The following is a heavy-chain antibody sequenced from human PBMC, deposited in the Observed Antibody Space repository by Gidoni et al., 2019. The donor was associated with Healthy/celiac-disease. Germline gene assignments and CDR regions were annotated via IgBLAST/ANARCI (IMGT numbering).Heavy chain of an antibody. CDR1: GCTFSGSA. D-gene: IGHD6-19*01. Sequence: EVQLVESGGGLVQPGGSLKLSWAASGCTFSGSAMHWVRQASGKGLEWVGRIRSKANSYATAYAASVKGRFTISRDDSKNTAYLQMNSLKTEDTAVYYCTTRIAVAVRRGYYFDYWGQGTLVTVSS. CDR2: IRSKANSYAT. CDR3: TTRIAVAVRRGYYFDY. J-gene: IGHJ4*02. V-gene: IGHV3-73*02.